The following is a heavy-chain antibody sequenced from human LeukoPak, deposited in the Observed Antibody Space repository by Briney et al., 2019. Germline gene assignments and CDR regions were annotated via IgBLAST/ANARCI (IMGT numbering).Heavy chain of an antibody. D-gene: IGHD2-8*01. V-gene: IGHV4-38-2*01. Sequence: SETLSLTCADSGYSISSGYYWGWIRQPPGKGLEWIGSIYHSGSTYYNPSLKSRVTISVDTSKNQFSLKLSSVTAADTAVYYRARARWYCTNGVCYRSWFDPWGQGTLVTVSS. J-gene: IGHJ5*02. CDR1: GYSISSGYY. CDR3: ARARWYCTNGVCYRSWFDP. CDR2: IYHSGST.